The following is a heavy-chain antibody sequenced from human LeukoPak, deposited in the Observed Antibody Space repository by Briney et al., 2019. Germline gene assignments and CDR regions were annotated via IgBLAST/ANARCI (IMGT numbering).Heavy chain of an antibody. J-gene: IGHJ4*02. CDR1: GFTVNTYY. CDR3: AGYGVYPY. D-gene: IGHD4-17*01. Sequence: GSLRLSCAASGFTVNTYYMHWVRQAPGEGPEWIAYFGISGTIYYADSVRGRFTISRDNAKNSLFLQMNSLRVDDTAIYYCAGYGVYPYWGQGTPVTVSS. CDR2: FGISGTI. V-gene: IGHV3-69-1*01.